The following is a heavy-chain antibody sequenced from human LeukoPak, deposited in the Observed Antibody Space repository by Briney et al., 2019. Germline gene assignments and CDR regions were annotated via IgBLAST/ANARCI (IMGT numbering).Heavy chain of an antibody. CDR2: ISSSGSTI. J-gene: IGHJ4*02. D-gene: IGHD3-22*01. CDR1: GFTFSDYY. CDR3: ARDMLLGGYDSSGHFDY. Sequence: GGSLRLSCAASGFTFSDYYMSWIRQAPGKGLEWVSYISSSGSTIYYADSVKGRFTISRDNAKNSLYLQMNSLRAEDTAVYYCARDMLLGGYDSSGHFDYRGQGTLVTVSS. V-gene: IGHV3-11*01.